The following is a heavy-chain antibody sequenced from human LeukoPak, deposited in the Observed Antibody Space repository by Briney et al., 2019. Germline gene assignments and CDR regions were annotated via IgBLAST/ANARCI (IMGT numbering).Heavy chain of an antibody. CDR2: IYHSGST. J-gene: IGHJ6*02. Sequence: SETLSLTCTVSGGSISSSSYYWGWIRQPPGKGLEWIGYIYHSGSTYYNPSLKSRVTISVDRSKNQFSLKLSSVTAADTAVYYCARDRIGGNSEGYYYYGMDVWGQGTTVTVSS. D-gene: IGHD4-23*01. V-gene: IGHV4-39*07. CDR3: ARDRIGGNSEGYYYYGMDV. CDR1: GGSISSSSYY.